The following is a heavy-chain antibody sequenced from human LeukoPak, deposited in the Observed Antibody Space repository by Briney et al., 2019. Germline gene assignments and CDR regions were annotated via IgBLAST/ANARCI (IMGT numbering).Heavy chain of an antibody. CDR3: AKSSGPGGYYYYGMDV. V-gene: IGHV3-23*01. CDR2: ISGDGGIT. Sequence: GGSLRLSCAASEFTFSTYAMSWVRQAPGKGLEWVSGISGDGGITYYADSVRGRFTISRDNSKNTLYLQMNGLRAEDTAVYYCAKSSGPGGYYYYGMDVWGQGTTVTVSS. CDR1: EFTFSTYA. J-gene: IGHJ6*02. D-gene: IGHD6-19*01.